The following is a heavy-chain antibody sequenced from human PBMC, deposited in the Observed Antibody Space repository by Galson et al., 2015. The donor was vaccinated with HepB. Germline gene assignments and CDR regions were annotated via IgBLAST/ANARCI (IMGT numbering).Heavy chain of an antibody. Sequence: CAISGDSVSNNNAAWNWIRQSPSRGPEWLGRTYYRSKWAYDYAASVKSRIIIDPDTSKNQFTLQLVSVTPEDTAVYYCTKSVALARGMDVWGQGTTVTVSS. D-gene: IGHD6-19*01. CDR1: GDSVSNNNAA. CDR2: TYYRSKWAY. CDR3: TKSVALARGMDV. J-gene: IGHJ6*02. V-gene: IGHV6-1*01.